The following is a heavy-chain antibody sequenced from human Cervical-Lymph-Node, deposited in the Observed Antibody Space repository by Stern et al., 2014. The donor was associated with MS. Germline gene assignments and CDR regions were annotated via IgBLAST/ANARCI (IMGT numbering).Heavy chain of an antibody. V-gene: IGHV4-61*02. Sequence: QVQLQESGPGLVKPSQTLSLTCTVSGGSISSGSYYWSWIRQPAGKGLEWIGRIYTSGSTNYNPSLKSRVTISVDTSKNQFSLKRSSVTAADTAVYYCARGHDSSGYYYVSSYYFDYWGQGTLVTVSS. CDR2: IYTSGST. J-gene: IGHJ4*02. CDR1: GGSISSGSYY. CDR3: ARGHDSSGYYYVSSYYFDY. D-gene: IGHD3-22*01.